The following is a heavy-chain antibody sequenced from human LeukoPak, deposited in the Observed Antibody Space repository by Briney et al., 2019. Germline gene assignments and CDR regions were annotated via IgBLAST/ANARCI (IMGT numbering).Heavy chain of an antibody. CDR3: ARMSTGYYDDY. CDR2: ISSSSYTI. V-gene: IGHV3-48*01. J-gene: IGHJ4*02. CDR1: GFSFSTFG. Sequence: GGSPRLSCVASGFSFSTFGMNWVRQAPGKGLEWVSYISSSSYTIYYADSVKGRFTVSRDDAKSSLYLQMNSLRAEDTAHYYCARMSTGYYDDYWGQGTLVTVSS. D-gene: IGHD3-9*01.